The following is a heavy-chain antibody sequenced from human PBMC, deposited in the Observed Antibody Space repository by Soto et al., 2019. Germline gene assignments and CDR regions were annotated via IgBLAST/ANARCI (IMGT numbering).Heavy chain of an antibody. CDR2: IYYSAYT. CDR1: GVSINDYY. J-gene: IGHJ4*02. Sequence: SETLSVTCNVSGVSINDYYWSWIRQPPGKGLEWMGYIYYSAYTNYYPSLKSRVTISADTSKNQFSLKLSSVTAADTAVYYCARDRAYYESSGLYFDSWGQGILVTVSS. D-gene: IGHD3-22*01. V-gene: IGHV4-59*01. CDR3: ARDRAYYESSGLYFDS.